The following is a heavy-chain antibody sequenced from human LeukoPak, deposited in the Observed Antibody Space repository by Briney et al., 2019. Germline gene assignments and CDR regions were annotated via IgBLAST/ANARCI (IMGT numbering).Heavy chain of an antibody. CDR1: GFTFSSYS. CDR2: ISSSSSYI. Sequence: PGGSLRLSCPASGFTFSSYSMNWVRQAPGKGLEWVSSISSSSSYIYYADSVKGRFTISRDNAKNSLYLQMNSLSAEDTAVYYCASPEAYGDYGWGQGTLVTVSS. V-gene: IGHV3-21*01. CDR3: ASPEAYGDYG. J-gene: IGHJ4*02. D-gene: IGHD4-17*01.